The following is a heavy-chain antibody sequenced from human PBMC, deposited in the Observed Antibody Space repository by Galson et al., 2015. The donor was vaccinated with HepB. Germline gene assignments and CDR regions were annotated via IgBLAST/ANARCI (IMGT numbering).Heavy chain of an antibody. J-gene: IGHJ3*02. D-gene: IGHD1-26*01. CDR2: ISSSSSYI. Sequence: SLRLSCAASGFTFSSYSMNWVRQAPGKGLEWVSSISSSSSYIYYADSVKGRFTISRDNAKNSLYLQMNSLRAEDTAVYYCARDREVGVPCNAFDIWGQGTMVTVSS. CDR3: ARDREVGVPCNAFDI. CDR1: GFTFSSYS. V-gene: IGHV3-21*01.